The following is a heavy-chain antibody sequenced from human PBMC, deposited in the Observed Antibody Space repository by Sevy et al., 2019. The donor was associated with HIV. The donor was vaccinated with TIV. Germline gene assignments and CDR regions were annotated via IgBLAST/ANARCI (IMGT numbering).Heavy chain of an antibody. D-gene: IGHD5-12*01. CDR1: GFTFSTYG. J-gene: IGHJ4*02. Sequence: GGSLRLSCAASGFTFSTYGMHWVRQAPGKGLEWVAVMWFDGSNTYYADSVKGRFTISRDIAKNTLHLQMNSLRAEETAFYYCARVLEIYGYGGYGPAFMPDYWGQGTLVTVSS. V-gene: IGHV3-33*01. CDR2: MWFDGSNT. CDR3: ARVLEIYGYGGYGPAFMPDY.